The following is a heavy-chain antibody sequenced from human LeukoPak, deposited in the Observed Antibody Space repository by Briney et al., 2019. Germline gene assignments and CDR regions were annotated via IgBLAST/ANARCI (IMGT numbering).Heavy chain of an antibody. CDR2: IGQDGTET. J-gene: IGHJ4*02. V-gene: IGHV3-7*01. CDR1: GISFASDW. Sequence: GGSLRLSCAASGISFASDWVTWVRQAPGKGREWVANIGQDGTETVYVGSVKGRFTISRDNARKLLFLQMNSLRADDTAVYYCAIPSSYDGSRYYHAYWGQGTLVSVSS. D-gene: IGHD3-22*01. CDR3: AIPSSYDGSRYYHAY.